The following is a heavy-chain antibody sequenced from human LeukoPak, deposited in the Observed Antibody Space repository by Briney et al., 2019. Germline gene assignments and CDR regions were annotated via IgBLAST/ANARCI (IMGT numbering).Heavy chain of an antibody. Sequence: PGGSLRLSCAASGFTVSSNYMSWVRQAPGKGLEWVSVIYSGGSTYYADSVKGRCTISRDNAKNSLYLQMNSLRAEDTAVYYCARGMIEIGVAASWYDYDSSGYRRNYYFDYWGQGTLVTVSS. CDR2: IYSGGST. D-gene: IGHD3-22*01. J-gene: IGHJ4*02. V-gene: IGHV3-53*01. CDR1: GFTVSSNY. CDR3: ARGMIEIGVAASWYDYDSSGYRRNYYFDY.